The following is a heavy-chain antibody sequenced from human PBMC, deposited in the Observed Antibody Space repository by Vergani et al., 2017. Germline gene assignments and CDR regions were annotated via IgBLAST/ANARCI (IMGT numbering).Heavy chain of an antibody. CDR1: GGTFSSYA. Sequence: QVQLVQSGAEVKKPGSSVKVSCKASGGTFSSYAISWVRQAPGQGLEWMGGIIPIFGTANYAQKFQGRVTITADESTITAYMELSSLRSEDTAVYYCARYCSGGSCLDPYYFDYWGQGTLVTVSS. D-gene: IGHD2-15*01. CDR2: IIPIFGTA. CDR3: ARYCSGGSCLDPYYFDY. V-gene: IGHV1-69*01. J-gene: IGHJ4*02.